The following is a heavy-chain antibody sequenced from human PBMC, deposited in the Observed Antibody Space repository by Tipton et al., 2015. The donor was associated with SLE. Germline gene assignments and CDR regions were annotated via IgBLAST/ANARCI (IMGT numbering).Heavy chain of an antibody. Sequence: TLSLTCTVSGGSITSRGFYWGWFRPPPGKGLEWIGSIDYSGRTYYTPSLKSQLTISVDTSENQFSLKLNSETAAGTAFYYCARRTSGYAPDYWCQGPLVTVSS. V-gene: IGHV4-39*07. CDR2: IDYSGRT. CDR3: ARRTSGYAPDY. J-gene: IGHJ4*02. CDR1: GGSITSRGFY. D-gene: IGHD5-12*01.